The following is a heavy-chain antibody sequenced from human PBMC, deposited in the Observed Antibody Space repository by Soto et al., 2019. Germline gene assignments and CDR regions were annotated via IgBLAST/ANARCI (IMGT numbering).Heavy chain of an antibody. CDR3: ARDLLDNWFDP. Sequence: TLSLTSTVSGGSISSGGYYWSWIRQHPGKGLEWIGYIYYSGSTYYNPSLKSRVTISVDTSKNQFSLKLSSVTAADTAVYYCARDLLDNWFDPWGRGTLVTVSS. CDR2: IYYSGST. V-gene: IGHV4-31*03. J-gene: IGHJ5*02. D-gene: IGHD3-3*01. CDR1: GGSISSGGYY.